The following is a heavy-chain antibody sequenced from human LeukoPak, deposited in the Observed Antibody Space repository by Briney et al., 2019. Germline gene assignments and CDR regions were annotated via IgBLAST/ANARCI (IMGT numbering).Heavy chain of an antibody. V-gene: IGHV1-24*01. CDR3: ATHTISGVVTYASLI. CDR1: GYTGIELS. CDR2: FDPEDGET. Sequence: ASVKVSCKLSGYTGIELSMHWVRQVPGKGPEWTGGFDPEDGETKYAQKFQGRVTMTEDTSTDTAYMELSRLTSEDTAVYYCATHTISGVVTYASLIWDRGTLVTVSS. J-gene: IGHJ3*02. D-gene: IGHD3-3*01.